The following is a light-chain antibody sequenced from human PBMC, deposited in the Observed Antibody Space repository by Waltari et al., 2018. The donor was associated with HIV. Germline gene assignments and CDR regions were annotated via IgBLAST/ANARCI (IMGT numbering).Light chain of an antibody. J-gene: IGKJ1*01. CDR2: GAS. Sequence: EIVLTQSPGSLSLSPGERATLSCRASQTVSSSQLAWYQQKPGQAPRRLIYGASTRATGTPDRVSGSGSGTDFTLIISRLEPEDFAVYYCQQYGRSPWTFGQGTKVEIK. CDR3: QQYGRSPWT. V-gene: IGKV3-20*01. CDR1: QTVSSSQ.